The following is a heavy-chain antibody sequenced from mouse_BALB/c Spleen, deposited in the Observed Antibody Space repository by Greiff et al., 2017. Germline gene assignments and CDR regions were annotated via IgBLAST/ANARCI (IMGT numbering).Heavy chain of an antibody. CDR1: GYAFTNYL. J-gene: IGHJ4*01. CDR2: INPGSGAT. D-gene: IGHD1-1*02. V-gene: IGHV1-54*01. CDR3: ARYYYGNAMDY. Sequence: VQLQQSGAELVRPGTSVKVSCKASGYAFTNYLIEWVKQRPGQGLEWIGVINPGSGATNYNEKFKGKATLTADKSSSTAYMQLSSLTSDDSAVYFCARYYYGNAMDYWGQGTSVTVSS.